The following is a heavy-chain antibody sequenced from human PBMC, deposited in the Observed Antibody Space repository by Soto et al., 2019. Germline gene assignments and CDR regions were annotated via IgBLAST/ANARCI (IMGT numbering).Heavy chain of an antibody. Sequence: ASVKVSCKASGYTFTSYGISWVRQAPGQGLEWMGWISAYNGNTNYAQKLQGRVTMTTDTSTSTAYMELRSLRSDGTAVYYCARDPYYYDSSQPAFDYWGQGTLVTVSS. CDR2: ISAYNGNT. CDR3: ARDPYYYDSSQPAFDY. J-gene: IGHJ4*02. D-gene: IGHD3-22*01. CDR1: GYTFTSYG. V-gene: IGHV1-18*04.